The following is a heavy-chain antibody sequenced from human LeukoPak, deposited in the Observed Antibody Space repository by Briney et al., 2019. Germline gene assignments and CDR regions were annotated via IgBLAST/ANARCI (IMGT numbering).Heavy chain of an antibody. D-gene: IGHD5-24*01. J-gene: IGHJ3*02. CDR1: GASINRGSHY. Sequence: SQTLSLTCTVSGASINRGSHYWSWIRQPAGRGLEWIGRINASGSTKYNPSLKSRVTISVDTSNNQFSLNLNSVTAADTAVYYCARLITSDAFDIWGQGTMVTVSS. CDR2: INASGST. CDR3: ARLITSDAFDI. V-gene: IGHV4-61*02.